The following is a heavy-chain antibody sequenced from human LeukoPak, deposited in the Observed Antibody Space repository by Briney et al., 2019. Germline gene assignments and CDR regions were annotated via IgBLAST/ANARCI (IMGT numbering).Heavy chain of an antibody. Sequence: ASVKVSCKASGYTFTGYYMHWVRQAPGQGLAWMGWINPNRGGTNYAQKFQGRLTMTRDTSISTAYMELRRLTSDDTAVYYCASTTRNLLWFGSDPFTFDYWGQGTLVTVSS. CDR1: GYTFTGYY. V-gene: IGHV1-2*02. CDR2: INPNRGGT. D-gene: IGHD3-10*01. CDR3: ASTTRNLLWFGSDPFTFDY. J-gene: IGHJ4*02.